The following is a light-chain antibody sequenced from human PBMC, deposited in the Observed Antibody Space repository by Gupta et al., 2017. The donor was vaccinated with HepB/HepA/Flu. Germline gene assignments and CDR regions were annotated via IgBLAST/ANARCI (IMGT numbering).Light chain of an antibody. Sequence: QSALTQPASVSGSPGPSITISCTGTSSDVGSYNLVSWDQQHPGKAHKVMIYEVSKRPSGVANRFSGSKSGNTASLTISGLQAEDEADYYCCSYARSSTWVFGGGTKLTVL. CDR1: SSDVGSYNL. CDR2: EVS. V-gene: IGLV2-23*02. J-gene: IGLJ3*02. CDR3: CSYARSSTWV.